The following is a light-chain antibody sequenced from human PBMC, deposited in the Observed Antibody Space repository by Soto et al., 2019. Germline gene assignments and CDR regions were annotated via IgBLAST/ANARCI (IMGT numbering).Light chain of an antibody. V-gene: IGKV1-33*01. CDR2: DAS. Sequence: DIQMTQSPSSLSASVGERVTITCQASQDISNYLNWYQQKPGKAPKLLIFDASTLQIGVPSRFSGSGSGTDFTVTISSLQPEDLATYFCQQYDTLPPLTFGGGTRVEIK. J-gene: IGKJ4*01. CDR1: QDISNY. CDR3: QQYDTLPPLT.